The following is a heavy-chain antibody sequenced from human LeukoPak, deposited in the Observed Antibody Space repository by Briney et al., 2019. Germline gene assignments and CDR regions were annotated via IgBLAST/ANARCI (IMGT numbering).Heavy chain of an antibody. V-gene: IGHV3-74*01. CDR3: ARERKLMGFDY. CDR1: GFTFSSYW. Sequence: GGSLRLSCAASGFTFSSYWMHWVRQAPGKGLVWVSRINSDGSSTSYADSVKGRFTISRDNAKNTLYLQMNNLRAEDTAVYYCARERKLMGFDYWGQGTLVTVSS. J-gene: IGHJ4*02. CDR2: INSDGSST. D-gene: IGHD2-8*01.